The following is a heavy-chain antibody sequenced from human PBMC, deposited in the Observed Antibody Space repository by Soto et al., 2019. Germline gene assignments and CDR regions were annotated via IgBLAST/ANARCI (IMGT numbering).Heavy chain of an antibody. CDR1: GGSMTSSNW. D-gene: IGHD1-26*01. J-gene: IGHJ4*02. CDR3: ARSEATGLDY. Sequence: QVQLQESGPGLVKPSGTLSLTCTVSGGSMTSSNWWNWVRQSPGKGLEWIGEAHHSGRTNYNPSLKSRATISVDKSTNHFSLKLSSVTAADTAVYYCARSEATGLDYWGQGTLVTVSS. CDR2: AHHSGRT. V-gene: IGHV4-4*02.